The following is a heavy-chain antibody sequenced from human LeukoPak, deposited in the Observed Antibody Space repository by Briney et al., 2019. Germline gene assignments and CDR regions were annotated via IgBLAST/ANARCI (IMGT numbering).Heavy chain of an antibody. CDR3: ARGLGY. CDR1: GGSFSGYY. J-gene: IGHJ4*02. CDR2: INHSGST. Sequence: SETLSLTCAVYGGSFSGYYWSWSRQPPGKGLEWIGEINHSGSTNYNPSLKSRVTISVDTSKNQFSLKLSSVTAADTAVYYCARGLGYWGQGTLVTVSS. V-gene: IGHV4-34*01.